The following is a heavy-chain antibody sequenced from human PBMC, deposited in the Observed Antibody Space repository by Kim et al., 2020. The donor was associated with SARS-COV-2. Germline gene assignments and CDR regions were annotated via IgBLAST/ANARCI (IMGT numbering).Heavy chain of an antibody. V-gene: IGHV3-48*02. CDR2: ISSSSSTI. Sequence: GGSLRLSCAASGFTFSSYSMNWVRQAPGKGLEWVSYISSSSSTIYYADSVKGRFTISRDNAKNSLYLQMNSLRDEDTAVYYCARDALSSTSWGHDYWGQGTLVTVSS. CDR1: GFTFSSYS. J-gene: IGHJ4*02. D-gene: IGHD2-2*01. CDR3: ARDALSSTSWGHDY.